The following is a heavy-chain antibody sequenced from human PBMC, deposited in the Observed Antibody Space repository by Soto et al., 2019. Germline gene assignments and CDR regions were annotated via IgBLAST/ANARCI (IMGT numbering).Heavy chain of an antibody. V-gene: IGHV3-30-3*01. D-gene: IGHD3-10*01. CDR3: ARDFYYYGSGSPLGLD. J-gene: IGHJ4*02. Sequence: GGSLRLSCAASGFTFSSYAMHWVRQAPGKGLEWVAVISYDGSNKYYADSVKGRFTISRDNSKNTLYLQMNSLRAEDTAVYYCARDFYYYGSGSPLGLDWGQGTLVTVSS. CDR2: ISYDGSNK. CDR1: GFTFSSYA.